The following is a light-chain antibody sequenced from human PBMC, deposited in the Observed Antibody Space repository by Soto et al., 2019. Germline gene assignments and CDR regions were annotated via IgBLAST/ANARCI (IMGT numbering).Light chain of an antibody. CDR2: AAS. V-gene: IGKV1-39*01. CDR1: QNINSY. CDR3: QENYNLHT. Sequence: DLQMTQSPSSLSASVGDRVTITCRASQNINSYLNWYQQKVGKAPKLLINAASTLQSGVPLRFRGSGSGTDFTLTISSLQPEDFATYYCQENYNLHTFGGGTKVEIK. J-gene: IGKJ4*01.